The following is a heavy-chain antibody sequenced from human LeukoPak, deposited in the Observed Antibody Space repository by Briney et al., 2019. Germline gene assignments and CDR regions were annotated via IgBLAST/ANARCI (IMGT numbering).Heavy chain of an antibody. V-gene: IGHV1-69*13. CDR1: GGTFSSYA. CDR3: ASGDLELELPLD. D-gene: IGHD1-7*01. CDR2: IIPIFGTA. J-gene: IGHJ4*02. Sequence: ASVKVSCKASGGTFSSYAISWVRQAPGRGLEWMGGIIPIFGTANYAQKFQGRVTITADESTSTAYMELSSLRSEDTAVYYCASGDLELELPLDWGQGTLVTVSS.